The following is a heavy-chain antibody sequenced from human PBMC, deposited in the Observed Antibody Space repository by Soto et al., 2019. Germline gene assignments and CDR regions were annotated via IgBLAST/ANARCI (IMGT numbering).Heavy chain of an antibody. CDR1: GGSISSYY. J-gene: IGHJ4*02. V-gene: IGHV4-59*01. Sequence: SETLSLTCTVSGGSISSYYWSWIRQPPGKGLEWIGYIYYSGSTNYNPSLKSRVTISVDTSKNQFSLKLSSVTAADTAVYYCASMRTPSNSGLDYLGQGTLVTVSS. CDR2: IYYSGST. CDR3: ASMRTPSNSGLDY. D-gene: IGHD1-1*01.